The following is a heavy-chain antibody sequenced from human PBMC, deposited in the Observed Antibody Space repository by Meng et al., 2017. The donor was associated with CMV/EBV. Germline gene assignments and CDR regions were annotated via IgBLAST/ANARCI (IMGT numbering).Heavy chain of an antibody. CDR3: AREGAVAGTDY. CDR1: GGSISSGGYY. CDR2: IYYSGST. J-gene: IGHJ4*02. D-gene: IGHD6-19*01. Sequence: LRLSCTVSGGSISSGGYYWSWIRQHPGKGLEWIGYIYYSGSTYYNPSLKSRVTISVDTSKNQFSLKLSSVTAADTAVYYCAREGAVAGTDYWGQGTLVTVSS. V-gene: IGHV4-31*03.